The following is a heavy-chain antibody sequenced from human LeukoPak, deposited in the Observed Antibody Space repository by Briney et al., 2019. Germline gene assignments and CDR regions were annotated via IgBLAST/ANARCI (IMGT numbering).Heavy chain of an antibody. CDR2: IYTSGST. CDR1: GGSISSGSYY. V-gene: IGHV4-61*02. D-gene: IGHD2-15*01. J-gene: IGHJ4*02. CDR3: ARDLEWRWDGTVGY. Sequence: PSETLSLTCTVSGGSISSGSYYWIWIRQPAGKGLEWIGRIYTSGSTNYNTSLKSRVTISVDTSKNQFSLKLSSVTAADTAVYYCARDLEWRWDGTVGYWGQGTLVTVSS.